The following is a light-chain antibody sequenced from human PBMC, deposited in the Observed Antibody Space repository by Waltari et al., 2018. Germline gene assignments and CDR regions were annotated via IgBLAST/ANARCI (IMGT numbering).Light chain of an antibody. Sequence: DIVLTQSPATLSLSPGERATLSGRASQSVTNYLAWYQLKPGQAPRLLIYVASNKATGIPARFSGSGSGTDFTLTISNLVPEDSAVYYCQQRSKWPLTFGRGTKGEIK. CDR1: QSVTNY. CDR2: VAS. CDR3: QQRSKWPLT. V-gene: IGKV3-11*01. J-gene: IGKJ4*01.